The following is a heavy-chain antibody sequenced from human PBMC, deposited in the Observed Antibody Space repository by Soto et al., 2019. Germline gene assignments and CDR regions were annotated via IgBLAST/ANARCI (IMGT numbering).Heavy chain of an antibody. CDR1: GGSISSGTYH. V-gene: IGHV4-31*03. CDR3: AREMNYYDTSGDSYFDY. Sequence: PSETLSLTCTVSGGSISSGTYHWTWIRQHPEKGLEWIGYIYYSGSTYYNPSLKSRVTISVDTSKNQFSLRLSSVTAADTAVYYCAREMNYYDTSGDSYFDYWGQRTLVTVSS. J-gene: IGHJ4*02. CDR2: IYYSGST. D-gene: IGHD3-22*01.